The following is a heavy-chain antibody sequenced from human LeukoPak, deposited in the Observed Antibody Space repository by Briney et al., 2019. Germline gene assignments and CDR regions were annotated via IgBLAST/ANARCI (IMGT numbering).Heavy chain of an antibody. V-gene: IGHV1-2*02. Sequence: GASVKVSCKASGYTFTGYYMHWVRQAPGQGLERMGWINPNSGGTNYAQKFQGRVTMTSDTSITTAYMELSRLRSDDTALYYCARGGSYSEYLQHWGQGTLVTVSS. J-gene: IGHJ1*01. CDR3: ARGGSYSEYLQH. D-gene: IGHD1-26*01. CDR1: GYTFTGYY. CDR2: INPNSGGT.